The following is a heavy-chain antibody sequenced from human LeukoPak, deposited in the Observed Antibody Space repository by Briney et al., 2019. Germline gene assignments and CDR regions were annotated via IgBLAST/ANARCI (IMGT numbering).Heavy chain of an antibody. CDR2: INHSGST. CDR3: SLFDYYDFSRGDY. V-gene: IGHV4-34*01. D-gene: IGHD3-22*01. CDR1: GGSFSGYY. Sequence: SETLSLTCAVYGGSFSGYYWSWIRQPQEKGLEWIGEINHSGSTNYNPSLKSRVTISIDTSKNQFSLKLSSVTAADTAVYYCSLFDYYDFSRGDYWGQGTLVTVSS. J-gene: IGHJ4*02.